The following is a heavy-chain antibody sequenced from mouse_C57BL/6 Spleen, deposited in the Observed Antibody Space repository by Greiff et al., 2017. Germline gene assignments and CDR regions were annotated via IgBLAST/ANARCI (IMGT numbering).Heavy chain of an antibody. V-gene: IGHV1-52*01. J-gene: IGHJ3*01. CDR1: GYTFTSYW. Sequence: VQLQQPGAELVRPGSSVKLSCKASGYTFTSYWMHWVKQRPIQGLEWIGNIDPSVSETHYNQKFKDKATLTVDKSSSTAYMQLSSLTSEDSAVYYCARGRGAWFAYWGQGTLVTVSA. CDR2: IDPSVSET. CDR3: ARGRGAWFAY.